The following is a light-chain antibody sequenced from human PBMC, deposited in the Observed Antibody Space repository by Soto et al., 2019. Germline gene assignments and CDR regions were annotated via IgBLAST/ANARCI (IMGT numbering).Light chain of an antibody. V-gene: IGLV2-14*03. Sequence: QSALTQPASVSGSPGQSITLFCTGTRSDIGAYNFVSWYQQHPGKAPKLMLYDVNIRPSGVSNRFSGSKSGNTASLTISGLQAEDEADYYCTSWTTSTTMIFGGGTKLTVL. CDR2: DVN. CDR3: TSWTTSTTMI. J-gene: IGLJ2*01. CDR1: RSDIGAYNF.